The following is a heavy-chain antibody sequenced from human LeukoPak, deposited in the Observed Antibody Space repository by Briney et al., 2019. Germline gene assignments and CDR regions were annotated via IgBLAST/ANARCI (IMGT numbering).Heavy chain of an antibody. V-gene: IGHV1-2*06. D-gene: IGHD3-22*01. CDR2: INPNSGGT. CDR3: ARPSLYYYDSSGDDYYFDY. CDR1: GYTFTGHY. Sequence: ASVKVSCTASGYTFTGHYMHWVRQAPGQGLEWMGRINPNSGGTNYAQKFQGRVTMTRDTSISTAYMELSRLRSDDTAVYYCARPSLYYYDSSGDDYYFDYWGQGSLVTVSS. J-gene: IGHJ4*02.